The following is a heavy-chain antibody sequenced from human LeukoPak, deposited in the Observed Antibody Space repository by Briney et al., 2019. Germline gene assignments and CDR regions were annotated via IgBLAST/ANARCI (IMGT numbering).Heavy chain of an antibody. CDR3: AKSPALWFGELLAFDY. Sequence: PGGSLRLSCAASGFTFSSYAMSWVRQAPGKGLEWVSAISGSGGSTYYADSVKGRFTISRDNSKNTLYLQMNSLRAEDTAVYYCAKSPALWFGELLAFDYWGQGTLVTVSS. CDR1: GFTFSSYA. J-gene: IGHJ4*02. CDR2: ISGSGGST. V-gene: IGHV3-23*01. D-gene: IGHD3-10*01.